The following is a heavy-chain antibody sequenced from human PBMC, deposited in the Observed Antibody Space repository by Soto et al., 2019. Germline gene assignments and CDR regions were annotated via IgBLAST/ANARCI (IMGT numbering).Heavy chain of an antibody. V-gene: IGHV4-59*01. Sequence: SETLSLTCNVSGGAITSDFWSWIRQPPGKGLEWIGYVYYSGAADYNPSLKPRVTISIATSKTQFSLRLASATAAETGVYYCARDHGSYPNTWGQGILVTVSS. CDR3: ARDHGSYPNT. J-gene: IGHJ1*01. CDR1: GGAITSDF. D-gene: IGHD3-16*02. CDR2: VYYSGAA.